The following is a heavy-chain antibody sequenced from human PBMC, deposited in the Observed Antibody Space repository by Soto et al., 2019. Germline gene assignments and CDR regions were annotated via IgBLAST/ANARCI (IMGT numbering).Heavy chain of an antibody. D-gene: IGHD3-10*02. CDR3: AAMCSFPDYFDY. J-gene: IGHJ4*02. V-gene: IGHV1-58*02. CDR1: GFTFTSSA. Sequence: SVKVSCKASGFTFTSSAMQWVRQARGQRLEWIGWIVVGSGNTNYAQKFQERVTITRDMSTSTAYMELSSLRSEDTAVYYCAAMCSFPDYFDYWGQGTLVTSPQ. CDR2: IVVGSGNT.